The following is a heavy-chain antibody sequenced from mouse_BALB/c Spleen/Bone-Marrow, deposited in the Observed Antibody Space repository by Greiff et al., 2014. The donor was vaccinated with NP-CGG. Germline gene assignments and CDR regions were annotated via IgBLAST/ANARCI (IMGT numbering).Heavy chain of an antibody. D-gene: IGHD4-1*01. Sequence: EVQLVESGGDLVKPGGSLKLPCAASGFTFSSYGMSWVRQTPDKRLEWVATISSGGHYTYYLDSVKGRFTISRDNAKNTLYLQMSSLKSEDTAMFYCTRRGNWDGRNAMDYWGQGTSVTVSS. CDR3: TRRGNWDGRNAMDY. CDR1: GFTFSSYG. CDR2: ISSGGHYT. J-gene: IGHJ4*01. V-gene: IGHV5-6*01.